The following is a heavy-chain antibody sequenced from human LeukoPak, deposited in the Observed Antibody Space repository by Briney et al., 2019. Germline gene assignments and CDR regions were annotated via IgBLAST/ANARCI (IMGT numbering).Heavy chain of an antibody. CDR1: GGSFSGYY. CDR3: ARQVRYFDY. V-gene: IGHV4-34*01. CDR2: INHSGST. Sequence: SETLSLTCAVYGGSFSGYYGSWIRQPPGKGLEWIGEINHSGSTNYNPSLKSRVTISVDTSKNQFSLKLSSVTAADTAVYNCARQVRYFDYWGQGTLVTVSS. D-gene: IGHD2-2*01. J-gene: IGHJ4*02.